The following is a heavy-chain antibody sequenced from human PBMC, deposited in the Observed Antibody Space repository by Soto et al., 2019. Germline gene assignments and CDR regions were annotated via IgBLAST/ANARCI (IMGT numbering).Heavy chain of an antibody. J-gene: IGHJ3*01. CDR3: ARRLIDTWNQGHAFDF. CDR2: IYYNGDT. Sequence: QLQESGPGLVKPAETLSLKCAVSGGSVSSGNYFWGWIRQPPGKGLEWIGNIYYNGDTYYSPSFKSQVTMSVNTAQNQFSLRLTSVSAAGTAVYYCARRLIDTWNQGHAFDFWGQGTLVTVSS. CDR1: GGSVSSGNYF. V-gene: IGHV4-39*01. D-gene: IGHD1-20*01.